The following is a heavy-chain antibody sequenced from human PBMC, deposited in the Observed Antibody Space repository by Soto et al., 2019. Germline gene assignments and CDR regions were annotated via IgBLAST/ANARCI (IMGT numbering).Heavy chain of an antibody. J-gene: IGHJ5*02. CDR1: GGSISTTNW. V-gene: IGHV4-4*02. CDR2: ILHIGST. CDR3: ASGFDSDGLYNGGHP. Sequence: VKLQESGPGLVKPSGTLSLTCTFSGGSISTTNWWSWVRQSPGRGLEWIGEILHIGSTNYNPSLKSRGTISIDKSKNQFSLRLSSVTAADTAVYYCASGFDSDGLYNGGHPWGQGTLVSVSS. D-gene: IGHD3-22*01.